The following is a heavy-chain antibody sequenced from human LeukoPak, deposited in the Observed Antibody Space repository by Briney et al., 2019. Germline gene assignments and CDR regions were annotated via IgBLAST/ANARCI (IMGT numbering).Heavy chain of an antibody. J-gene: IGHJ4*02. CDR1: GGPISSYY. D-gene: IGHD4-23*01. CDR2: IYYSGST. CDR3: ARGGDGGQTDY. Sequence: SETLSLTCTVSGGPISSYYWSWIRQPPGKGLEWIGYIYYSGSTNYNPSLKSRVTISVDTSKNQFSLKLSSVTAADTAVYYCARGGDGGQTDYWGQGTLVTVPS. V-gene: IGHV4-59*08.